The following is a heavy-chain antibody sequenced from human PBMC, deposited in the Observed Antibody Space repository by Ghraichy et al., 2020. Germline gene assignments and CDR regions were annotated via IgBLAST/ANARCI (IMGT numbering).Heavy chain of an antibody. CDR3: ARGEYSGYDYDFDY. Sequence: SETLSLTCTVSGDSITSGAYYWSWIRQPAGKRLEWIGRIYTSGDTDYNPSLKSRVTISFDTSKNQFSLQLSSVAAADTAVYYCARGEYSGYDYDFDYWGQGTLVTVSS. J-gene: IGHJ4*02. CDR1: GDSITSGAYY. V-gene: IGHV4-61*02. D-gene: IGHD5-12*01. CDR2: IYTSGDT.